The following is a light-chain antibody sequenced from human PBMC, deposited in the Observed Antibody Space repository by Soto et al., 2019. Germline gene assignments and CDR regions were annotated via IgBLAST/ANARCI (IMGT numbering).Light chain of an antibody. J-gene: IGKJ5*01. CDR3: QQYNNWPIT. CDR2: DAS. Sequence: ETVMTQSPATLSVSPGETAPLSCRASQSISTNLAWYQQKPGQAPRLLIYDASTRATGIPARFSGSGSGTEFTLTISSLQSEDFAVYYCQQYNNWPITFGKGTRLEIK. V-gene: IGKV3-15*01. CDR1: QSISTN.